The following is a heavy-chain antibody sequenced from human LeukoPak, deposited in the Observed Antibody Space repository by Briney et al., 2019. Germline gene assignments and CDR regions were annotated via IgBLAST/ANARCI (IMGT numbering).Heavy chain of an antibody. D-gene: IGHD2-8*01. Sequence: PGGSLRLSCAASGFTFSNYWMHWVRQAPGKGLVWVSRINPDGSSTDYADSVKGRFTISRDKARNTLYLQMNSLRVEDTAIYYCVRGTNDWTGIDYWGQGALVTVSS. J-gene: IGHJ4*02. CDR2: INPDGSST. CDR3: VRGTNDWTGIDY. V-gene: IGHV3-74*01. CDR1: GFTFSNYW.